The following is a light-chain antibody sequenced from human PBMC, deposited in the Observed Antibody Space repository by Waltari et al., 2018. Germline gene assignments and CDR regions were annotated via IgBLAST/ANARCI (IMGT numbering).Light chain of an antibody. V-gene: IGKV1-8*01. Sequence: AIRMTQSPSSLSASTGDRVTITCRASQRVSTYLAWYQQKPGKAPKHLIYAASTLQRGVPLRFSGSGSGTDFTLSISCLQSEDFATYYCQQYYDYQRSFGQGTKVEIK. CDR3: QQYYDYQRS. CDR1: QRVSTY. CDR2: AAS. J-gene: IGKJ1*01.